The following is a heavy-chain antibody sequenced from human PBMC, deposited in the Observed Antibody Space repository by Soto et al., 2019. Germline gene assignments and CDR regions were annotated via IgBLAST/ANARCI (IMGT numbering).Heavy chain of an antibody. CDR3: AKVTSGWHDALDI. J-gene: IGHJ3*02. CDR2: ITGSGGST. D-gene: IGHD6-19*01. Sequence: PGGSLRLSCAASGFTFSSDAMSWARQAPGKGLEWASTITGSGGSTYYADSVKGRFTISRDNSKNTLYMQMNSLRADDTAVYYCAKVTSGWHDALDIWGQGTMVTVSS. CDR1: GFTFSSDA. V-gene: IGHV3-23*01.